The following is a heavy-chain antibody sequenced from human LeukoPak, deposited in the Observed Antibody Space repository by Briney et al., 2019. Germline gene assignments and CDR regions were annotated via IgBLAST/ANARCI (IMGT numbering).Heavy chain of an antibody. J-gene: IGHJ4*02. V-gene: IGHV4-59*01. D-gene: IGHD2-21*02. CDR2: IYYSGST. CDR3: ARSPCGGDCYIDY. Sequence: SETLSLTCTVSGGSISSYYWSWIRQPPGKGLEWIGYIYYSGSTNYNPSLKSRVTISVDTSKNQFSLKLSSVTAADTAVYYCARSPCGGDCYIDYWGQGTLVIFSS. CDR1: GGSISSYY.